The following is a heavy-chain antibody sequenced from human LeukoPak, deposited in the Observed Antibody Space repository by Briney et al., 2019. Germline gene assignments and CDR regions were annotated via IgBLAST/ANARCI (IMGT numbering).Heavy chain of an antibody. J-gene: IGHJ4*02. Sequence: GGSLRLSCAASGFTFSSYGMHWVRQAPGKGLEWVAVIWYDGSNKYYADSVKGRFTISRDNSKNTLYLQMNSLRAEDTAAYYCARDPYSSGWSPPTDYWGQGTLVTVSS. D-gene: IGHD6-19*01. CDR3: ARDPYSSGWSPPTDY. CDR2: IWYDGSNK. V-gene: IGHV3-33*01. CDR1: GFTFSSYG.